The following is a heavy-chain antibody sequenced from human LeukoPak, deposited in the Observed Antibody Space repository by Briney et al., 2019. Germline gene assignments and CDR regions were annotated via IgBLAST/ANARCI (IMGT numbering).Heavy chain of an antibody. CDR3: ANPPYPSTVAPGY. V-gene: IGHV3-23*01. J-gene: IGHJ4*02. Sequence: PGGSLRLSCAASGFTFSSYGMSWVRQAPGKGLEWVSAISGSGGSTYYPDSVKGRFTISRDNSKNTLYLQMNSLRAEDTAVYYCANPPYPSTVAPGYWGQGTLVTVSS. D-gene: IGHD4-23*01. CDR2: ISGSGGST. CDR1: GFTFSSYG.